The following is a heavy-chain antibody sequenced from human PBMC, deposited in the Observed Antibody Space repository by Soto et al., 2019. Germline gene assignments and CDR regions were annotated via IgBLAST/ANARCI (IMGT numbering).Heavy chain of an antibody. CDR1: GYTFTSYF. Sequence: ASVKVSCNASGYTFTSYFISWVRQAPGQGLEWMGWISAYNGNTNYAQKLQGRVTMTTDTSTSTAYMELRSLRSDDTAVYYCAGSSTSSDPIYYYYYGMDVWGQGTTVTVSS. V-gene: IGHV1-18*01. CDR2: ISAYNGNT. D-gene: IGHD2-2*01. J-gene: IGHJ6*02. CDR3: AGSSTSSDPIYYYYYGMDV.